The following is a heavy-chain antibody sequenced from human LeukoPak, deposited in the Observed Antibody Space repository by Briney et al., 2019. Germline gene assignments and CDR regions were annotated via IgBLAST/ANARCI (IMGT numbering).Heavy chain of an antibody. Sequence: SQTLSLTCAVAGGSISSGGYSWSWIRQPPGKGLEWIGYIYHSGSTYYNPSLKSRVTISVDRSKNQFSLKLSSVTAADTAVYYCARGGSSVQDFDCWGRGTLVTVSS. CDR3: ARGGSSVQDFDC. CDR2: IYHSGST. V-gene: IGHV4-30-2*01. J-gene: IGHJ4*02. D-gene: IGHD1-26*01. CDR1: GGSISSGGYS.